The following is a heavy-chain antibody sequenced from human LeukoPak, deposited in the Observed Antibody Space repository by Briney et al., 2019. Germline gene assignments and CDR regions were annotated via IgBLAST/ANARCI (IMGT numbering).Heavy chain of an antibody. D-gene: IGHD7-27*01. CDR1: GYTFTNYG. V-gene: IGHV1-18*01. CDR3: AREEGNWGDAFDI. CDR2: ITTYNGDT. J-gene: IGHJ3*02. Sequence: ASVKVSCKTSGYTFTNYGINWVRQAPGQGLEWIGWITTYNGDTNYAQKLQGRVTMTTDTSTSTAYMELRSLRSDDAAVYYCAREEGNWGDAFDIWGQGTMVTVSS.